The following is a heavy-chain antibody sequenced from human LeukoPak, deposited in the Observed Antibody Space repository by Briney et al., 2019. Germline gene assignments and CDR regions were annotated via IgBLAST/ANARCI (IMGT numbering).Heavy chain of an antibody. CDR3: AKDALRDGYFDY. CDR1: GFTFSSYA. J-gene: IGHJ4*02. Sequence: GGSLRLSCAASGFTFSSYAMSWVRQAPGKGLEWVAFIRYDGSNKYYADSVKGRFTISRDNSKNTLYLQMNSLRAEDTAVYYCAKDALRDGYFDYWGQGTLVTVSS. CDR2: IRYDGSNK. V-gene: IGHV3-30*02. D-gene: IGHD5-24*01.